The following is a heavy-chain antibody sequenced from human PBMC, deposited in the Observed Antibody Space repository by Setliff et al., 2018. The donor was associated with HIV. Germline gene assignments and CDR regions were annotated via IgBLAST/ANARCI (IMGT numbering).Heavy chain of an antibody. CDR2: IWYDGSHK. Sequence: GGSLRLSCAASGLTFSSYGMHWVRQAPGKGLEWVAVIWYDGSHKYYADSVKGRFTISRDSSKNTLYLQMNSLRAEDTAVYYCARDKDYYDSSGYYYIYYYMDVWGKGTTVTVSS. CDR1: GLTFSSYG. V-gene: IGHV3-33*01. D-gene: IGHD3-22*01. J-gene: IGHJ6*03. CDR3: ARDKDYYDSSGYYYIYYYMDV.